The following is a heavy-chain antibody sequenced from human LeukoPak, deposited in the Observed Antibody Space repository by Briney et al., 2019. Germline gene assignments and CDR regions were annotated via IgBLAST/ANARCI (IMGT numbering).Heavy chain of an antibody. J-gene: IGHJ4*02. Sequence: GGSLRLSCAASGFTFAPSWMTWIRQAPGKGLEWVANMNYDGSNTYYVESVRGRFTISRDNVKNSLYLQMSSLRVEDTAIYYCARDPGFAAVDYWGQGTLVTVSP. CDR1: GFTFAPSW. CDR2: MNYDGSNT. CDR3: ARDPGFAAVDY. V-gene: IGHV3-7*01.